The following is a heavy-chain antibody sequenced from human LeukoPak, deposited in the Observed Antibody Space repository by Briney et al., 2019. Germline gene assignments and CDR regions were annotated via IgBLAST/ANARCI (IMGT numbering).Heavy chain of an antibody. V-gene: IGHV3-21*01. CDR1: GFTFSSYT. J-gene: IGHJ6*02. CDR2: ISSSSSYI. D-gene: IGHD3-10*01. CDR3: AREMYGSGSYNNVYYGMDV. Sequence: GGSLRLSCAASGFTFSSYTMNWVRQAPGKXLEWVSSISSSSSYIYYAESVKGRFTISRDNAKNSLYLQMNSLRAEDTAVYYCAREMYGSGSYNNVYYGMDVWGQGTTVTVSS.